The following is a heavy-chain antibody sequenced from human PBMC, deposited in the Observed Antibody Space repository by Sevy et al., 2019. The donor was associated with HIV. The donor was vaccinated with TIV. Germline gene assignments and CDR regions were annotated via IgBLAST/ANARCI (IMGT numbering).Heavy chain of an antibody. CDR3: ARDHNYAFDY. CDR2: ITKNSDIM. J-gene: IGHJ4*02. CDR1: GLTFSSYT. D-gene: IGHD3-16*01. Sequence: GGSLRLSCAASGLTFSSYTMNWVRQAPGKGLEWVSYITKNSDIMSYADSVKGRFTISRDNAKNSLYLQMNSLRDEDTAVYYCARDHNYAFDYWGQGTLVTVSS. V-gene: IGHV3-48*02.